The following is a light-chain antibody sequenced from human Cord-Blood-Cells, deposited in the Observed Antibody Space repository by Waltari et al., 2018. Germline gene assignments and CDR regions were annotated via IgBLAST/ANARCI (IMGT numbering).Light chain of an antibody. Sequence: DIQMTQSPSSLSASVGDRVTITCQASQDISNYLNWYQQKPGKAPKLLIYDASTLEPGVPSRFSGSGSGTDFTFTISSLQPEDIATYYCQQYDNLPLTFGGGTKVEIK. CDR2: DAS. V-gene: IGKV1-33*01. CDR3: QQYDNLPLT. CDR1: QDISNY. J-gene: IGKJ4*01.